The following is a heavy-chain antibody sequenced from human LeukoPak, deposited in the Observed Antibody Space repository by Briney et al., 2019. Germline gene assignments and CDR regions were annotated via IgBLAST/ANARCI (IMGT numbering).Heavy chain of an antibody. J-gene: IGHJ4*02. CDR2: INSDGSST. CDR3: ARDRRWLQFFDY. CDR1: GFTFSSYW. V-gene: IGHV3-74*01. Sequence: GGSLRLPCAASGFTFSSYWMHWVRQAPGKGLVWVSRINSDGSSTSYADSVKGRFTISRDNAKNTLYLQMNSLRAEDTAVYYCARDRRWLQFFDYWGQGTLVTVSS. D-gene: IGHD5-24*01.